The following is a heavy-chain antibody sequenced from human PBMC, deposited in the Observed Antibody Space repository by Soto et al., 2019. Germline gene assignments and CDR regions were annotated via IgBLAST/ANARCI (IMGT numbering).Heavy chain of an antibody. D-gene: IGHD6-25*01. CDR2: ISPFSGNT. Sequence: ASVKVSCKXSEYTFTDYAIHWVRQAPGQRLQWMGWISPFSGNTQYSEKFQGRVTITRDTSASTAYMELRSLTSEDTAIYYCARRGYSSVDYWGQGTLVTVSS. V-gene: IGHV1-3*01. J-gene: IGHJ4*02. CDR3: ARRGYSSVDY. CDR1: EYTFTDYA.